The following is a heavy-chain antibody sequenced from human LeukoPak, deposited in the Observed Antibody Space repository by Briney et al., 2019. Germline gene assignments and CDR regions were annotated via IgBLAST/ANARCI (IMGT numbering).Heavy chain of an antibody. J-gene: IGHJ4*02. V-gene: IGHV3-23*01. CDR2: ISGSGGST. Sequence: PSETLSLTCAVSGGSISSSNWWSWVRQAPGKGLEWVSAISGSGGSTYYADSVKGRFTISRDNFKNTLYLQMNSLRAEDTAVYYCAKDPGPPDYYDSSGYSTGWVFDYWGQGTLVTVSS. CDR1: GGSISSSN. D-gene: IGHD3-22*01. CDR3: AKDPGPPDYYDSSGYSTGWVFDY.